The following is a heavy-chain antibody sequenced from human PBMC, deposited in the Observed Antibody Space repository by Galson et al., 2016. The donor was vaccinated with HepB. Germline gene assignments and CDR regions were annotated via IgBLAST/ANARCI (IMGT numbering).Heavy chain of an antibody. CDR3: ARLTWRGRDSRGNLFLFDY. J-gene: IGHJ4*02. D-gene: IGHD4-23*01. CDR2: IYWDDDQ. V-gene: IGHV2-5*02. Sequence: PALVKPTQTLTLACTFSGFSLLTNGVGVGWIRQTPGQALEWLALIYWDDDQPYSPSLTRRPTITKDIRKNKVVLTLTDIDPVDAGTFYCARLTWRGRDSRGNLFLFDYWGQGIRVTVSS. CDR1: GFSLLTNGVG.